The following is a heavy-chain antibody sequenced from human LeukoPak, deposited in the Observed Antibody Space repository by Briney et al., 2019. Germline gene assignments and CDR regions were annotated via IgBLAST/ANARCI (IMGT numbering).Heavy chain of an antibody. CDR1: GFTVSSNY. CDR2: IYSSGNT. D-gene: IGHD6-6*01. Sequence: GGSLRLSCAASGFTVSSNYMSWVRQAPGKGLEWVSDIYSSGNTYYADSVKGRFTISRDNSKNTLYLQMNSLRAEDTAVYYCARSSYSSSSSVWGQGTMVTVSS. J-gene: IGHJ3*01. CDR3: ARSSYSSSSSV. V-gene: IGHV3-53*01.